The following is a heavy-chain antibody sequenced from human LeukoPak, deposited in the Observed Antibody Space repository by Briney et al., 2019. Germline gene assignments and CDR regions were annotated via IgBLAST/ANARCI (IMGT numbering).Heavy chain of an antibody. D-gene: IGHD4-11*01. CDR3: TRGVTTRPLDY. J-gene: IGHJ4*02. V-gene: IGHV3-73*01. CDR2: IRNKPNSYAT. CDR1: GFTFSGST. Sequence: GGSLRLSXAAFGFTFSGSTMHWVRQASGKGREWVGRIRNKPNSYATAYTASVKGRFIISRDDSKNTAYLHMNSLKTEDTAVYYCTRGVTTRPLDYWGPGTLVTVSS.